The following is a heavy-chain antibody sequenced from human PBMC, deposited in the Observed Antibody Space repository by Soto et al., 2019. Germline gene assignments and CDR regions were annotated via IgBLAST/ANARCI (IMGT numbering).Heavy chain of an antibody. Sequence: EVQLVESGGGLVQPGRSLRLSCAASGFSFDEYAMHLVRQAPGKGLEWVSGISWNSGTMGYGDSVKGRFTISRDNAKNSLYLQMNSLRDEDTALYYCAKGFCSSTRCLTYSYMDVWGKGTTVTVSS. CDR2: ISWNSGTM. V-gene: IGHV3-9*01. J-gene: IGHJ6*03. CDR3: AKGFCSSTRCLTYSYMDV. CDR1: GFSFDEYA. D-gene: IGHD2-2*01.